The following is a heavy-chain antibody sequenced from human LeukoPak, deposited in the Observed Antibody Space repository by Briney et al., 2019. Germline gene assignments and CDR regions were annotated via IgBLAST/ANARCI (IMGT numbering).Heavy chain of an antibody. CDR1: GGTFSSYT. Sequence: SVKVSCKASGGTFSSYTISWVRQAPGQGLEWMGRIIPILGIANYAQKFQGRVTITADKSTSTAYMELSSLTSEDTAVYYCASSGGVTISLGYWGQGTLVTVSS. CDR3: ASSGGVTISLGY. V-gene: IGHV1-69*02. CDR2: IIPILGIA. J-gene: IGHJ4*02. D-gene: IGHD3-3*01.